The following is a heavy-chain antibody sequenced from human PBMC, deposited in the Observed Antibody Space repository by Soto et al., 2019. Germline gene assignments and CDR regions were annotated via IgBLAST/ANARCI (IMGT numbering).Heavy chain of an antibody. D-gene: IGHD4-4*01. CDR2: ISAYNGNT. J-gene: IGHJ6*02. Sequence: ASVKVSCKASGYTFTSYGISWVRQAPGQGLEWMGWISAYNGNTNYAQKLQGRVTMTTDTSTSTAYMELRSLRSDDTAVYYCARDTVYSNYVNYYYGMDVWGQGTTVTVSS. CDR1: GYTFTSYG. CDR3: ARDTVYSNYVNYYYGMDV. V-gene: IGHV1-18*01.